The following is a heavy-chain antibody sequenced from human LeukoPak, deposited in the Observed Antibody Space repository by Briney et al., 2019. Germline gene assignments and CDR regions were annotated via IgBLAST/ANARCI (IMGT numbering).Heavy chain of an antibody. Sequence: SETLSLTCTVSGGSISSYYWSWIRQPPGKGLEWIGYIYYSGSTNYNPSLKSRVTIPVDTSKNQFSLKLSSVTAADTAVYYCARGSIGRGYSYGYLDYWGQGTLVTVSS. CDR2: IYYSGST. J-gene: IGHJ4*02. V-gene: IGHV4-59*01. D-gene: IGHD5-18*01. CDR3: ARGSIGRGYSYGYLDY. CDR1: GGSISSYY.